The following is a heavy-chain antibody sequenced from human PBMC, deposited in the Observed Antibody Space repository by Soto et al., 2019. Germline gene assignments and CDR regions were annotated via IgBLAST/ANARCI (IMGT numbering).Heavy chain of an antibody. D-gene: IGHD6-13*01. Sequence: EVQLVESGGGLVQPGRSLRLSCAASGFAFDDYAMHWVRQAPGKGLEWVSGISGNSDGIGYADSVQGRFTISRDNAQNSLFLRINSLSAEDTAFYYCAKASGASWSSSLRGAFDMWGQGTMVTVSS. V-gene: IGHV3-9*01. J-gene: IGHJ3*02. CDR1: GFAFDDYA. CDR3: AKASGASWSSSLRGAFDM. CDR2: ISGNSDGI.